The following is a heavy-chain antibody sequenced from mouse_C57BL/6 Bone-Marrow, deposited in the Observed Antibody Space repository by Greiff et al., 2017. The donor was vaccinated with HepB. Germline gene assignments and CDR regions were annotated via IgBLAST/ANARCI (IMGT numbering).Heavy chain of an antibody. CDR1: GISITTGNYR. D-gene: IGHD1-1*01. V-gene: IGHV3-5*01. J-gene: IGHJ1*03. CDR2: IYYSGTI. CDR3: ARDKDYGSSYWYFDV. Sequence: VQLQQSGPGLVKPSQTVFLTCTVTGISITTGNYRWSWIRQFPGNKLEWIGYIYYSGTITYNPSLTSRTTITRDTPKNQFFLEMNSLTAEDTATYYCARDKDYGSSYWYFDVWGTGTTVTVSS.